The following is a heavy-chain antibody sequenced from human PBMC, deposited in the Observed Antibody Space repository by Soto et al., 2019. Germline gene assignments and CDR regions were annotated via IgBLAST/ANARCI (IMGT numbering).Heavy chain of an antibody. V-gene: IGHV4-59*01. CDR3: ARAYSSSWYQNFLDC. CDR1: GGSISSYY. D-gene: IGHD6-13*01. J-gene: IGHJ4*02. CDR2: ISYSGST. Sequence: QVQLQESGPGLVKPSETLSLTCTVSGGSISSYYWSWIRQPPGKGLEWIGYISYSGSTNYNPSLKSRGTISVDTSKNQFSLKLSSVTAADTAVYYCARAYSSSWYQNFLDCWGQGTLVTVSS.